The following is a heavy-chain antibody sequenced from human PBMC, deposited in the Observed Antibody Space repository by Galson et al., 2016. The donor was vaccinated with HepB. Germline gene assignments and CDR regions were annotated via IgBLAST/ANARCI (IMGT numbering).Heavy chain of an antibody. CDR1: GFTFSGFA. CDR3: AKATTPVFYYHGMDV. Sequence: SLRLSCAASGFTFSGFAMSWVRQAPGKGLEWVSAIDSSGHSTYYTDSVTGLFTISRDNSKNTLYLQMNSLRYEDTAVYYCAKATTPVFYYHGMDVWGQGTTVTVSS. V-gene: IGHV3-23*01. J-gene: IGHJ6*02. D-gene: IGHD1-1*01. CDR2: IDSSGHST.